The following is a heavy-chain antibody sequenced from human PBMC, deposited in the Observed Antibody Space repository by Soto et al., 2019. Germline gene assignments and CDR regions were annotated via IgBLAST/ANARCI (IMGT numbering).Heavy chain of an antibody. CDR3: VRDWRDGYDHSFNL. V-gene: IGHV3-7*03. D-gene: IGHD5-12*01. Sequence: EVQLVESGGGLVQPGGSLRLSCAASGFTFNSYYMRWVRQAPGEGLEWVANIKPDGSEKYYVDSVEGRFTISRDNARNSLYLQMNSLRAEDTAVYYCVRDWRDGYDHSFNLWGQGTPVTVSS. J-gene: IGHJ4*02. CDR2: IKPDGSEK. CDR1: GFTFNSYY.